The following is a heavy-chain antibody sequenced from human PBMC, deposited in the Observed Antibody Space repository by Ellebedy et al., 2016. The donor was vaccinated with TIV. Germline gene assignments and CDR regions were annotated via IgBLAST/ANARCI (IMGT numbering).Heavy chain of an antibody. CDR2: IYPGDSDT. D-gene: IGHD1-26*01. Sequence: GESLKISCKGSGYSFTSYWIGWVRQMPGKGLEWMGIIYPGDSDTRYSPSFQGQVTISADKSISTAYLQWSSLKASDTAMYYCARHDGDLGAGNYYYDMDVWGQGTTVTVSS. CDR3: ARHDGDLGAGNYYYDMDV. CDR1: GYSFTSYW. J-gene: IGHJ6*02. V-gene: IGHV5-51*01.